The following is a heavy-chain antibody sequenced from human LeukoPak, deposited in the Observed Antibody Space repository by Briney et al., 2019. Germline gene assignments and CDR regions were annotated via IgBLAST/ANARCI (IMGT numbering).Heavy chain of an antibody. CDR1: NGSISSYH. Sequence: SETLSLTCTVSNGSISSYHWSWVREPPGKRLEWIGYILTSGTTNYNPSLKSRLTISVDTSKNQFTLKLSSVTAADTAVYYCARHRVSGSYLYYFDYWGQGTLVTVSS. CDR3: ARHRVSGSYLYYFDY. CDR2: ILTSGTT. D-gene: IGHD1-26*01. J-gene: IGHJ4*02. V-gene: IGHV4-4*09.